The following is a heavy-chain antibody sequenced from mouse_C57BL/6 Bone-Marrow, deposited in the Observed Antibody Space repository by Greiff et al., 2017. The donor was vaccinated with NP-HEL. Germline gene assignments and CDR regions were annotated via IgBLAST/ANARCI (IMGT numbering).Heavy chain of an antibody. V-gene: IGHV10-3*01. CDR2: IRSKSSNYAT. D-gene: IGHD2-4*01. CDR3: VRGGLYDYDGWYFDV. CDR1: GFTFNTYA. Sequence: EVHLVESGGGLVQPKGSLKLSCAASGFTFNTYAMHWVRQAPGKGLEWVARIRSKSSNYATYYADSVKDRFTISRDDSQSMLYLQMNNLKTEDTAMYYCVRGGLYDYDGWYFDVWGTGTTVTVSS. J-gene: IGHJ1*03.